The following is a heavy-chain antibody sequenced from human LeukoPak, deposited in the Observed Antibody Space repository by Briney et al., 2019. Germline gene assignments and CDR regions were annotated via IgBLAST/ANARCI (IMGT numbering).Heavy chain of an antibody. J-gene: IGHJ4*02. D-gene: IGHD3-10*01. CDR3: ARGPQLEWFGELLLDY. CDR2: IPILGIA. V-gene: IGHV1-69*04. Sequence: IPILGIANYAQKFQGRVTITADKSTSTAYMELSSLRSEDTAVYYCARGPQLEWFGELLLDYWGQGTLVTVSS.